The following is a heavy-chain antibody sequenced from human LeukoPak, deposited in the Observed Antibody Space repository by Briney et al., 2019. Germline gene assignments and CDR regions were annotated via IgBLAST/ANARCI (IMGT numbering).Heavy chain of an antibody. J-gene: IGHJ4*02. Sequence: PPETPCLTCTVSGASISSSYYYWGWIRQPPGEGLEWIATIYYSGSTFYNPSLQSRVTISADTSKNQFSLKVTSVTAADTALYYCARLRGNFDPKPPFDSWGQGTLVTVTS. CDR3: ARLRGNFDPKPPFDS. V-gene: IGHV4-39*01. D-gene: IGHD1-14*01. CDR1: GASISSSYYY. CDR2: IYYSGST.